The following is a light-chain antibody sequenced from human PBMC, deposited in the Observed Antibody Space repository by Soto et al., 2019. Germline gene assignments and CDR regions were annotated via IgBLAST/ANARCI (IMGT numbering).Light chain of an antibody. Sequence: DIQMTHSASSLSESVGDRVSITCQARQNINYYLCWYQQKPGRAPKLLIYDASYLEAGVPSRFRGSGSGTDFTFTISLLQPEYVATYYCQQYKKPPTFGQGTRLEI. V-gene: IGKV1-33*01. J-gene: IGKJ5*01. CDR2: DAS. CDR3: QQYKKPPT. CDR1: QNINYY.